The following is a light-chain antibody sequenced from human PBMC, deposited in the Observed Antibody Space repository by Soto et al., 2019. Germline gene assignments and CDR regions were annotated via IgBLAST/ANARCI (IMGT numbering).Light chain of an antibody. CDR2: DAS. Sequence: EIVLTQSPATLSLSPGERATLSCRASQSVSSYLAWYQQKPGQAPRLLIYDASNRTTGIPARFSGSGSGTDFTLTISSLVPEDCAVYYCQQRTFGGGTKV. V-gene: IGKV3-11*01. J-gene: IGKJ4*01. CDR1: QSVSSY. CDR3: QQRT.